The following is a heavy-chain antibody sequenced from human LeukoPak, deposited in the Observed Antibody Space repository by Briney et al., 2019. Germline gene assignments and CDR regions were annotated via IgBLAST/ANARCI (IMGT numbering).Heavy chain of an antibody. D-gene: IGHD2-2*01. CDR2: ISGSGGST. CDR1: GFTFDDYA. Sequence: GGSLRLSCAASGFTFDDYAMHWVRQAPGKGLEWVSAISGSGGSTYYADSVKGRFTISRDNSKNTLYLQMNSLRAEDTAVYYCAKDFDSTSSYFDYWGQGTLVTVSS. CDR3: AKDFDSTSSYFDY. V-gene: IGHV3-23*01. J-gene: IGHJ4*02.